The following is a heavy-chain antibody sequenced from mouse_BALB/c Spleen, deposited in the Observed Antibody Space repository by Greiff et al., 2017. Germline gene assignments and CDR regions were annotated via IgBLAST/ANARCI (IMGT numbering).Heavy chain of an antibody. Sequence: EVMLVESGGGLVQPGGSRKLSCAASGFTFSDYGMAWVRQAPGKGPEWVAFISNLAYSIYYADTVTGRFTISRENAKNTLYLEMSSLRSEDTAMYYCAREGSTWYFDVWGAGTTVTVSS. CDR3: AREGSTWYFDV. CDR1: GFTFSDYG. CDR2: ISNLAYSI. V-gene: IGHV5-15*02. J-gene: IGHJ1*01.